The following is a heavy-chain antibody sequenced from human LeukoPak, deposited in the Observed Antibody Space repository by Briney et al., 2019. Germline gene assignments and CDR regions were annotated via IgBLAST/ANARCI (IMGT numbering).Heavy chain of an antibody. CDR3: ARDGYDFWSGYYPDP. CDR2: INAGNGYT. Sequence: ASVKVSCKASGYTFTSYAMRWVRQAPGQRLEWMGWINAGNGYTQYSQKFQGRVTITRDTSASTAYMELSSLRSEDTAVYYCARDGYDFWSGYYPDPWGQGTLVTVSS. CDR1: GYTFTSYA. D-gene: IGHD3-3*01. J-gene: IGHJ5*02. V-gene: IGHV1-3*01.